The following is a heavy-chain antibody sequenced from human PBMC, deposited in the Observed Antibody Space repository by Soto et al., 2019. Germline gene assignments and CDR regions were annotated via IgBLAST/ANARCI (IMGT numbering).Heavy chain of an antibody. CDR1: GFTFSGAA. Sequence: EVQVVESGGTLVQPAGSLKLSCAASGFTFSGAAMHWLRQASGKGLEWIGRIRSKPNNYATAYAASVTGRFTISRDDSKNTVYLQMNILKTEDTAVYYCTVDSQYFQYWGQGTLVTVSS. J-gene: IGHJ1*01. D-gene: IGHD3-9*01. V-gene: IGHV3-73*02. CDR2: IRSKPNNYAT. CDR3: TVDSQYFQY.